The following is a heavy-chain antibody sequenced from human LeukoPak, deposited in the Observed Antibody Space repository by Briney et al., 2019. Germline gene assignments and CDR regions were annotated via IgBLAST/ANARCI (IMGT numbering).Heavy chain of an antibody. Sequence: SVKVSCKASGGTFSSYAISWVRQAPGQGLEWMGRIIPILGIANYAQKFQGRVTITADKSTSTAYMELSSLRSEDTAVYYCARGSRGYKLIDYWGQGTLVTVSS. D-gene: IGHD5-18*01. J-gene: IGHJ4*02. CDR1: GGTFSSYA. V-gene: IGHV1-69*04. CDR3: ARGSRGYKLIDY. CDR2: IIPILGIA.